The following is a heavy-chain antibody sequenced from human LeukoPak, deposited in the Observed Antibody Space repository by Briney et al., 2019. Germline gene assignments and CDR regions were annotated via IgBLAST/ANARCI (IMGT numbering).Heavy chain of an antibody. CDR3: ASMTTTWSPLDY. V-gene: IGHV1-2*02. CDR1: GYTLTGLY. D-gene: IGHD1-1*01. CDR2: INPNSGAT. J-gene: IGHJ4*02. Sequence: ASVKVSCTASGYTLTGLYMHWVRQAPGQGLEWMGWINPNSGATNYAQKFQGRVAMTRDTSISTAYMELNWLTSDDTAVYYCASMTTTWSPLDYWGQGTLVTVSS.